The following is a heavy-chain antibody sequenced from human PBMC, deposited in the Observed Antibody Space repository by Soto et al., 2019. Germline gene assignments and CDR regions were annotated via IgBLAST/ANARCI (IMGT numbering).Heavy chain of an antibody. CDR3: AKSAARPRGYYYYYYGMDV. CDR2: ISGSGGST. D-gene: IGHD6-6*01. CDR1: GFTFSSYA. Sequence: PGGSLRLSCAASGFTFSSYAMSWVRQAPGKGLEWVSAISGSGGSTYYADSVKGRFTISRDNSKNTLYLQMNSLRAEDTAVYYCAKSAARPRGYYYYYYGMDVWGQGTTVTVSS. V-gene: IGHV3-23*01. J-gene: IGHJ6*02.